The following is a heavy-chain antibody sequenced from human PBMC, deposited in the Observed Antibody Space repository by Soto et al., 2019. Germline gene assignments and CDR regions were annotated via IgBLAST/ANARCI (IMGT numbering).Heavy chain of an antibody. V-gene: IGHV3-48*02. D-gene: IGHD2-21*01. CDR2: ISSSGRTI. CDR3: ARGRGYCGGTNCYLDY. J-gene: IGHJ4*02. Sequence: GGSLRLSCAASGFSFRSHSMKWVRQAPGKGLEWVSYISSSGRTIYYSDSVKGRFTSSRDNAKNSLYLQMKSLRDDDTAVYYCARGRGYCGGTNCYLDYWGQGALVTVSS. CDR1: GFSFRSHS.